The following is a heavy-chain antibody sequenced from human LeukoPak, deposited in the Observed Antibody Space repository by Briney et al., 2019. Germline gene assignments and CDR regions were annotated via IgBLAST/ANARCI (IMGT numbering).Heavy chain of an antibody. CDR1: GYTFTSYD. CDR2: MNPNSGNT. D-gene: IGHD4-17*01. CDR3: ARALRLAYGDYPTYYFDY. J-gene: IGHJ4*02. V-gene: IGHV1-8*03. Sequence: ASVKVSYKASGYTFTSYDINWVRQATGQGLEWMGWMNPNSGNTGYAQKFQGRVTITRNTSISTAYMELSSLRSEDTAVYYCARALRLAYGDYPTYYFDYWGQGTLVTVSS.